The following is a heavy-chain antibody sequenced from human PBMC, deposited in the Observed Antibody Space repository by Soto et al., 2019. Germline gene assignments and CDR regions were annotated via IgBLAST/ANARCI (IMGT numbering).Heavy chain of an antibody. CDR3: ARDRGGILTGYEVYYGMDV. D-gene: IGHD3-9*01. J-gene: IGHJ6*02. CDR1: GGTFSSYA. Sequence: ASVKVSCKASGGTFSSYAISWVRQAPGQGLEWMGGIIPIFGTANYAQKFQGRVTITADESTSTAYMELSSLRSEDTAVYYCARDRGGILTGYEVYYGMDVWGQGTTVTVSS. V-gene: IGHV1-69*13. CDR2: IIPIFGTA.